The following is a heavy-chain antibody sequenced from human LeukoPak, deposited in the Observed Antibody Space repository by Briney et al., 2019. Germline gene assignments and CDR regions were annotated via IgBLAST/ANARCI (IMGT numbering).Heavy chain of an antibody. CDR2: TYTGGNS. CDR3: VSGDSSGYYYFDY. CDR1: GFTVSSIH. J-gene: IGHJ4*02. V-gene: IGHV3-53*01. D-gene: IGHD3-22*01. Sequence: PGGSLRLSCAASGFTVSSIHMVWVRQAPGKGLEWVSVTYTGGNSYYADSVKGRFIISRDISKNTLYLQMNSLGAEDSALYYCVSGDSSGYYYFDYWGQGTLVTVSS.